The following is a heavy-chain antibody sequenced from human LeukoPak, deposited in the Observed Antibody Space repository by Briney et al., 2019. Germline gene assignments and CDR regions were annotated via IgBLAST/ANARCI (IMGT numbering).Heavy chain of an antibody. Sequence: PGGSLRLSCAASGFTFSSYAMHWVRQAPGKGLEWVAVISYDGSNKYYADSVKGRFTISRDNSKNTLYLQMNSLRAEDTAVYYCARDRFSDGYNYGSLDYWGQGTLVTVSS. J-gene: IGHJ4*02. CDR3: ARDRFSDGYNYGSLDY. CDR2: ISYDGSNK. V-gene: IGHV3-30*04. D-gene: IGHD5-24*01. CDR1: GFTFSSYA.